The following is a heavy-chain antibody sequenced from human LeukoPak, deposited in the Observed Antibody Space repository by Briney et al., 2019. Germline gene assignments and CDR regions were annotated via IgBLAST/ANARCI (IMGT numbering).Heavy chain of an antibody. J-gene: IGHJ4*02. CDR3: ARDRRLRYSSSWYSDY. CDR1: GFTFSDFG. Sequence: PGRSLRLSCTASGFTFSDFGLHWVRQAPGKGREGGAVIGYDGSNKYYADSVKGRFTISRDNSKNTLYLQMNSLRAEDTAVYYCARDRRLRYSSSWYSDYWGQGTLVTVSS. CDR2: IGYDGSNK. D-gene: IGHD6-13*01. V-gene: IGHV3-33*01.